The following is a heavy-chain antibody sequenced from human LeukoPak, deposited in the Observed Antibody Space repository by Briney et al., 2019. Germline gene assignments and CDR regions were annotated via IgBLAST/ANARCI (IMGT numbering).Heavy chain of an antibody. V-gene: IGHV4-30-4*01. CDR3: ARVGVVRGVLEI. CDR1: GGTISTGDYY. D-gene: IGHD3-10*01. CDR2: IYYSGST. Sequence: SETLSLTCTVSGGTISTGDYYWTWIRQPPGNGLEWIGYIYYSGSTYYNPSLRSRVTISVDTSKNQFSLNLSSVTAADTAVYYCARVGVVRGVLEIWGQGALVTVSS. J-gene: IGHJ4*02.